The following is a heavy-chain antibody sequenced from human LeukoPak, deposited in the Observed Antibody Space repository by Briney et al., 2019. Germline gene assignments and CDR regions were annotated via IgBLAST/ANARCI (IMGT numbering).Heavy chain of an antibody. CDR1: GGTFSSYA. CDR2: IIPILGIA. Sequence: GASVKVSCKASGGTFSSYAISWVRQAPGQGLEWMGRIIPILGIANYAQKFQGRVTITADKSTSTAYMELSSLRSEDTAVYYCARGLGYCSSTSCYPGVDNWFDPWGQGTLVTVSS. D-gene: IGHD2-2*01. V-gene: IGHV1-69*04. J-gene: IGHJ5*02. CDR3: ARGLGYCSSTSCYPGVDNWFDP.